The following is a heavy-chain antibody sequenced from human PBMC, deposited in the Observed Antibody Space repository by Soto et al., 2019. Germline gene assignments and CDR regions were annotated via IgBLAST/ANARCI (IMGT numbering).Heavy chain of an antibody. D-gene: IGHD3-10*01. CDR3: AKAQLRGVRGVITYYYGMDV. CDR2: ISDDGSNK. J-gene: IGHJ6*02. CDR1: GFTFSSYG. V-gene: IGHV3-30*18. Sequence: QVQLVESGGGVVQPGRSLRLSCAASGFTFSSYGMHWVRQAPGKGLEWVAVISDDGSNKYYADSVKCRFTISRDNSKNTLYLQMNSLRPEDTAVNYCAKAQLRGVRGVITYYYGMDVWGQGTTVTVSS.